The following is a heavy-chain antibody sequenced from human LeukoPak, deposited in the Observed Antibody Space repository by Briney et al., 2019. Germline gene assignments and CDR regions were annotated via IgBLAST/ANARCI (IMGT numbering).Heavy chain of an antibody. CDR1: GYTFTSYD. CDR2: MNPNSGNT. V-gene: IGHV1-8*01. CDR3: AKAGYGDYEYYFDY. J-gene: IGHJ4*02. Sequence: ASVKVSCKASGYTFTSYDINWVRQATGQGLEWMGWMNPNSGNTGYAQKFQGRVTVTRNTSISTAYMELSSLRSEDTAVYYCAKAGYGDYEYYFDYWGQGTLVTVSS. D-gene: IGHD4-17*01.